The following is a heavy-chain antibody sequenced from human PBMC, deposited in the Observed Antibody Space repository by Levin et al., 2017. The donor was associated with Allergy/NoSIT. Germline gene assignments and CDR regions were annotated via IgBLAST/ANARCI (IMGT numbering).Heavy chain of an antibody. J-gene: IGHJ6*02. CDR1: GFTFSSYW. CDR2: IKQDGSEK. D-gene: IGHD6-19*01. Sequence: PGGSLRLSCAASGFTFSSYWMSWVRQAPGKGLEWVANIKQDGSEKYYVDSVKGRFTISRDNAKNSLYLQMNSLRAEDTAVYYCARDYSSGSYYGMDVWGQGTTVTVSS. CDR3: ARDYSSGSYYGMDV. V-gene: IGHV3-7*01.